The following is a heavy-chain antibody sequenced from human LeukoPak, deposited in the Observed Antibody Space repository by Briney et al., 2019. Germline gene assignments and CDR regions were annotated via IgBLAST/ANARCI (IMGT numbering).Heavy chain of an antibody. CDR3: ARVGTSGGEPGSLDY. V-gene: IGHV3-20*04. J-gene: IGHJ4*02. CDR2: INWNGGIT. D-gene: IGHD3-10*01. Sequence: PGGSLRLSCAASGFTFDDYGMSWVRRVPGRGLEWDSGINWNGGITGYVDSVKGRFTVSRDNAKNSLHLQMNSLRAEDTALYYCARVGTSGGEPGSLDYWGQGTLVTVSS. CDR1: GFTFDDYG.